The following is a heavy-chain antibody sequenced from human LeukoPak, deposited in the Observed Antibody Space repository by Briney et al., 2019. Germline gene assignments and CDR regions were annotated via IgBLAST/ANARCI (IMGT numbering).Heavy chain of an antibody. CDR3: VQSWMVAATLPLH. CDR1: GFKFTDYA. Sequence: GTSLRLSCAAAGFKFTDYAMTWIREATGKGLEWVSSVSETGDITYYADSVKGRFTTSRDNSKNPLSLEMTSLRTEDTALYYCVQSWMVAATLPLHWGLGTLVTVS. D-gene: IGHD2-15*01. V-gene: IGHV3-23*01. CDR2: VSETGDIT. J-gene: IGHJ1*01.